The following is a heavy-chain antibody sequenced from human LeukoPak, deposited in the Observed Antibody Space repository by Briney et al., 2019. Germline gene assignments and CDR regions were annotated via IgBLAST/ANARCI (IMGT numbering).Heavy chain of an antibody. CDR3: ARIYSSGWYYFDY. CDR2: INHSGST. J-gene: IGHJ4*02. V-gene: IGHV4-34*01. D-gene: IGHD6-19*01. Sequence: SETLSLTCAVYGGSFSGYYWSWIRQPPGKGLEWIGEINHSGSTNYNPSLKSRVTISVDTSKNQFSLKLSSVTAADTAVYYCARIYSSGWYYFDYWGQGTLVTVSS. CDR1: GGSFSGYY.